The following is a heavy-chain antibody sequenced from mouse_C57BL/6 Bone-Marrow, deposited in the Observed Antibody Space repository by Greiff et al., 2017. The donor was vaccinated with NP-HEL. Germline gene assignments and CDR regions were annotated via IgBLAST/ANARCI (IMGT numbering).Heavy chain of an antibody. Sequence: QVQLQQPGAELVKPGASVKLSCKASGYTFTSYWMQWVKQRPGQGLEWIGEIDPSDSYTNYNQKFKGKATLTVDTSSSTAYMQLSSLTSEDSAVYYCAREGLIYYDYDEGFAYWGQGTLVTVSA. CDR2: IDPSDSYT. J-gene: IGHJ3*01. D-gene: IGHD2-4*01. V-gene: IGHV1-50*01. CDR1: GYTFTSYW. CDR3: AREGLIYYDYDEGFAY.